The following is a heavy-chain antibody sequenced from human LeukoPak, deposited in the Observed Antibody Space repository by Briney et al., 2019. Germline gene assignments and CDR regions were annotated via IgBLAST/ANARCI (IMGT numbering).Heavy chain of an antibody. CDR3: AKTDYYFGSSGYA. D-gene: IGHD3-22*01. CDR1: GFTFSSYG. Sequence: GGSLRLSCAASGFTFSSYGMSWVRQAPGKGLEWVSAISGSGGSTYYADSVKGRFTISRDNSKNTLYLQMNSLRAEDTAVYYCAKTDYYFGSSGYAWGQGTLVTVSS. J-gene: IGHJ4*02. CDR2: ISGSGGST. V-gene: IGHV3-23*01.